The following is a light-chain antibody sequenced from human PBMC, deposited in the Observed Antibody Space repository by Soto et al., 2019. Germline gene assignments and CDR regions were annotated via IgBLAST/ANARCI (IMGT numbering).Light chain of an antibody. CDR1: SSDVGGYNS. Sequence: QSALTQPASVSGSPGQSITISCTGTSSDVGGYNSVSWYQQHPGKAPKLVTYQVSRRPSGVSNRFFGSKSGNTASLAISGLQPEDEADYYCSSYTTTSNYVFGTGTKVTVL. J-gene: IGLJ1*01. V-gene: IGLV2-14*01. CDR2: QVS. CDR3: SSYTTTSNYV.